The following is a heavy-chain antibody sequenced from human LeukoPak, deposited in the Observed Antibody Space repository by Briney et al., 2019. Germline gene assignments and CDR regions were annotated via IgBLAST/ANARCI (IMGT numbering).Heavy chain of an antibody. D-gene: IGHD1-26*01. CDR2: ISGSGGTT. Sequence: GGSLRLSCAASGFTFSNYAMNWVRQAPGKGLEWVSVISGSGGTTYYADSVKGRFTISRDNSKNTLYLQMNSLRAEDTAVYYCARSSGSYPSWGQGTLVTVSS. V-gene: IGHV3-23*01. CDR3: ARSSGSYPS. CDR1: GFTFSNYA. J-gene: IGHJ5*02.